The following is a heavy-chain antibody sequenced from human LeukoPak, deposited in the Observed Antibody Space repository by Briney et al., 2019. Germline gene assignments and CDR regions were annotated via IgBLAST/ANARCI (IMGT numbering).Heavy chain of an antibody. CDR2: IYYSGST. D-gene: IGHD2-8*01. CDR3: ARAPGYCTNGVCYRGFDY. V-gene: IGHV4-59*01. Sequence: SETLSLTCTVSGGSISSYYWSWIRQPPGKGLEWIGYIYYSGSTNYNPSLKSRVTISVDTSKNQFSLKLSSVTAADTAVYYCARAPGYCTNGVCYRGFDYWGQGTLVTVSS. CDR1: GGSISSYY. J-gene: IGHJ4*02.